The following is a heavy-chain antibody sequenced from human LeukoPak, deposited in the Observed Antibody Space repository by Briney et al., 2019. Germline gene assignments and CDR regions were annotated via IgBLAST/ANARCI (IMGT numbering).Heavy chain of an antibody. Sequence: SETLSLTCTVSGGSISSSSYYWGWIRQPPGKGLEWIGSIYYSRSTYYNPSLKSRVTISVDTSKNQFSLKLSSVTAADTAVYYCARDWYSGSWIFDYWGQGTLVTVSS. V-gene: IGHV4-39*07. D-gene: IGHD1-26*01. CDR1: GGSISSSSYY. J-gene: IGHJ4*02. CDR3: ARDWYSGSWIFDY. CDR2: IYYSRST.